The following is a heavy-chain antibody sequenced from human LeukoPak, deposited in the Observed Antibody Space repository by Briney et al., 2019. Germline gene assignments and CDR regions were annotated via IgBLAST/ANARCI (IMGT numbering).Heavy chain of an antibody. J-gene: IGHJ4*02. D-gene: IGHD1-26*01. CDR3: ARDSGSFDY. CDR2: IYYSGST. CDR1: GFTFSDYY. Sequence: LRLSCAASGFTFSDYYMSWIRQPPGKGLEWIGYIYYSGSTYYNPSLKSRVTISVDTSKNQFSLKLSSVTAADTAVYYCARDSGSFDYWGQGTLATVSS. V-gene: IGHV4-30-4*08.